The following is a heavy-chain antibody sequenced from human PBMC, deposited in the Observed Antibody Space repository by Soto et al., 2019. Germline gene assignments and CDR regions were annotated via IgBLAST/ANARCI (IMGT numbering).Heavy chain of an antibody. V-gene: IGHV4-30-4*01. D-gene: IGHD3-22*01. CDR1: GGSISSGDYY. CDR2: IYYSGST. J-gene: IGHJ4*02. CDR3: ARVTPSYYYDSSGYYTIDY. Sequence: SETLSLTCTVSGGSISSGDYYWSWIRQPPGKGLEWIGYIYYSGSTYYNPSLKSRVTISVDTSKNQFSLKLSSVTAADTAVYYCARVTPSYYYDSSGYYTIDYWGQGTLVTVSS.